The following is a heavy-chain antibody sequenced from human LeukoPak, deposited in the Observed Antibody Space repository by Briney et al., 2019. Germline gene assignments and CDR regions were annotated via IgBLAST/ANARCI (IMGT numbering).Heavy chain of an antibody. V-gene: IGHV4-59*12. CDR1: GGSIRSYY. CDR3: AREGYGTLIRGVTFDS. D-gene: IGHD3-10*01. Sequence: KPSETLPLTCTVSGGSIRSYYWSWIRQPPGKGLEWIGYIYYSGSTNYNPSLKSRVTISVDTSKNHFSLKLTSVTAADTAVYYCAREGYGTLIRGVTFDSWGQGTLVTVSS. CDR2: IYYSGST. J-gene: IGHJ4*02.